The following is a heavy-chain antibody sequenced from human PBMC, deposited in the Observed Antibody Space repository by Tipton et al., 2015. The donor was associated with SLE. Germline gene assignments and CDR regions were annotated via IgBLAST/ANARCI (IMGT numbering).Heavy chain of an antibody. J-gene: IGHJ6*03. V-gene: IGHV3-11*06. CDR2: ISSSSSYT. CDR1: GFTFSDYY. Sequence: GSLRLSCAASGFTFSDYYMSWIRQAPGKGLEWVSYISSSSSYTNYADSVKGRFTISRDNAKNSLYLQMNSLRAEDTAVYYCARDGDCSGGSCVPINYYYYYYMDVWGKGTTVTVSS. CDR3: ARDGDCSGGSCVPINYYYYYYMDV. D-gene: IGHD2-15*01.